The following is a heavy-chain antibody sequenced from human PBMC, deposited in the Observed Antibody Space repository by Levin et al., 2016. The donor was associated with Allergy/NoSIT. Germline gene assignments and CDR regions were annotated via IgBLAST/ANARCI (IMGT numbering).Heavy chain of an antibody. V-gene: IGHV4-34*01. Sequence: SETLSLTCAVYGGSFSGYYWSWIRQPPGKGLEWIGEINHSGSTNYNPSLKSRVTISVDTSKNQFSLKLSSVTAADTAVYYCARGGAITMVRGVRRPPPPPRGMDVWGQGTTVTVSS. CDR3: ARGGAITMVRGVRRPPPPPRGMDV. J-gene: IGHJ6*02. D-gene: IGHD3-10*01. CDR2: INHSGST. CDR1: GGSFSGYY.